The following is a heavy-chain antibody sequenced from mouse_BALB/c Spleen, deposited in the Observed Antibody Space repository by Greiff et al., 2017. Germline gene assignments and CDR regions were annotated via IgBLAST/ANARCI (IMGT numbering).Heavy chain of an antibody. V-gene: IGHV5-17*02. CDR2: ISSGSSTI. CDR1: GFTFSSFG. Sequence: DVMLVESGGGLVQPGGSRKLSCAASGFTFSSFGMHWVRQAPEKGLEWVAYISSGSSTIYYADTVKGRFTISRDNPKNTLFLQMTSLRSEDTAMYYCARGDGNPDYWGQGTTLTVSS. D-gene: IGHD2-1*01. CDR3: ARGDGNPDY. J-gene: IGHJ2*01.